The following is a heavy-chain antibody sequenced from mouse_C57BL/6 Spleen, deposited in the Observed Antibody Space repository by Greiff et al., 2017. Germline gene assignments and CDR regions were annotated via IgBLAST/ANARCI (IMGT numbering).Heavy chain of an antibody. Sequence: VNLVESGAELAKPGASVKLSCKASGYTFTSYWMHWVKQRPGQGLEWIGYINPSSGYTKYNQKFKDKATLTADKSSSTAYMQLSSLTYEDSAVYYCARSGYDYDAWFAYWGQGTLVTVSA. J-gene: IGHJ3*01. V-gene: IGHV1-7*01. D-gene: IGHD2-4*01. CDR3: ARSGYDYDAWFAY. CDR2: INPSSGYT. CDR1: GYTFTSYW.